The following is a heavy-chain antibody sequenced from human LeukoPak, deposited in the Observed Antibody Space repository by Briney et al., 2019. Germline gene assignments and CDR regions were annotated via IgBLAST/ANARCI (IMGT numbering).Heavy chain of an antibody. D-gene: IGHD6-6*01. CDR1: GFTFSSYA. CDR3: ARDSPIAARGTDAFDI. J-gene: IGHJ3*02. V-gene: IGHV3-23*01. Sequence: GGSLRLSCAASGFTFSSYAMSWVRQAPGKGLEWVSAISGSGGSTYYADSVKGRFTISRDNSKNTLYLQMNSLRAEDTAVYYCARDSPIAARGTDAFDIWGQGTMVTVSS. CDR2: ISGSGGST.